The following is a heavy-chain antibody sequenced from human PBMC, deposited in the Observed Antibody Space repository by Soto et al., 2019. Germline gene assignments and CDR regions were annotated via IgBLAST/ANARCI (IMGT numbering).Heavy chain of an antibody. V-gene: IGHV3-7*01. D-gene: IGHD3-22*01. Sequence: GGSLRLSCAASGFTFSSYWMSWVRQAPGKGLDWVANIKQDGSEKYYVDSVKGRFTISRDNAKNSLYLQMNSLRDEDTAVYYCAREPRYYYDSSGYLNWFDPWGQGTLVTVAS. CDR3: AREPRYYYDSSGYLNWFDP. CDR2: IKQDGSEK. J-gene: IGHJ5*02. CDR1: GFTFSSYW.